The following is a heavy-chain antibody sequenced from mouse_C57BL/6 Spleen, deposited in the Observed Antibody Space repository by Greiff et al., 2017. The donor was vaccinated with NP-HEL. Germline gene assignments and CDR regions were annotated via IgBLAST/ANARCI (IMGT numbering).Heavy chain of an antibody. CDR3: TVYYGYDERPGFAY. V-gene: IGHV14-4*01. CDR1: GFNIKDDY. CDR2: IDPENGDT. D-gene: IGHD2-2*01. J-gene: IGHJ3*01. Sequence: EVQLQQSGAELVRPGASVKLSCTASGFNIKDDYMHWVKQRPEQGLEWIGWIDPENGDTEYASKFQGKATITADTSSNTAYLQLSCLTSEDTAVYYCTVYYGYDERPGFAYWGQGTLVTVSA.